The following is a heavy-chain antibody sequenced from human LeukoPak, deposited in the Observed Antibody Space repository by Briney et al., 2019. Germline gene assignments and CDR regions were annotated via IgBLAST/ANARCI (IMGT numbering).Heavy chain of an antibody. D-gene: IGHD5-18*01. Sequence: GGSLRLSCAASGFTFSSYAMSWVRQAPGKGLEWVSAISGSGGGTFYADSVKGWFTISRDNSKNTLYLQMNSLRAEDTAVYYCAKDTALVSEYWGQGTLVTVSS. CDR3: AKDTALVSEY. CDR1: GFTFSSYA. J-gene: IGHJ4*02. CDR2: ISGSGGGT. V-gene: IGHV3-23*01.